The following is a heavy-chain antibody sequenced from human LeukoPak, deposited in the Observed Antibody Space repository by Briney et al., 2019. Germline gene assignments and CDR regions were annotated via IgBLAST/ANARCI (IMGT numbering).Heavy chain of an antibody. J-gene: IGHJ4*02. CDR3: ARLYSSGWYGCDY. CDR2: IKQDGSEK. Sequence: GGSLRLSCAASGFTFSSYWMTWVRQAPGKGLEWVANIKQDGSEKYYVDSVKGRFTISRDNAKNLLFLQMNGLRAEDTAVYYCARLYSSGWYGCDYWGQGTLVTVSS. V-gene: IGHV3-7*01. CDR1: GFTFSSYW. D-gene: IGHD6-19*01.